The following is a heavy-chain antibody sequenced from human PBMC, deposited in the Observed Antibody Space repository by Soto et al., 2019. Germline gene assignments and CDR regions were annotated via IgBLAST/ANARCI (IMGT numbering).Heavy chain of an antibody. Sequence: SETLSLTCTVSGGSISSYYWSWIRQPPGKGLEWIGYIYYSGSTNYNPSLKSRVTISVDTSKNQFSLKLSSVTAADTAVYYCVRYISLELRGGYYYYYMDVWGKGTTVTVSS. CDR2: IYYSGST. V-gene: IGHV4-59*08. J-gene: IGHJ6*03. D-gene: IGHD1-7*01. CDR1: GGSISSYY. CDR3: VRYISLELRGGYYYYYMDV.